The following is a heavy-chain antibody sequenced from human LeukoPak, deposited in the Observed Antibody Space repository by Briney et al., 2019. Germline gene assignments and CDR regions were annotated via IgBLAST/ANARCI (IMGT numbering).Heavy chain of an antibody. CDR2: IIPIFGTA. V-gene: IGHV1-69*05. D-gene: IGHD6-6*01. Sequence: VASVKVSCKASGGTFSSYAISWVRQAPGQGLEWMGGIIPIFGTANYAQKFQGRVTITTDESTNTAYMGLSSLRSEDTAVYYCARSSIAARYNWFDPWGQGTLVTVSS. CDR3: ARSSIAARYNWFDP. CDR1: GGTFSSYA. J-gene: IGHJ5*02.